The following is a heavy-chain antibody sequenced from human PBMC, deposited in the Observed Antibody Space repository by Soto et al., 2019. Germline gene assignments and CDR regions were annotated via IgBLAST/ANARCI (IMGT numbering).Heavy chain of an antibody. D-gene: IGHD6-13*01. Sequence: PSETLSLTCTVSVCAISSSSYYWGWIRQPPGKGLEWIGSIYYIGSTYYNPSLKSRVTISVDTSKNQFSLKLSSGTAADTAVYYCARKPVGYSSSYFDYWGQGTLVTVSS. J-gene: IGHJ4*02. CDR1: VCAISSSSYY. CDR2: IYYIGST. CDR3: ARKPVGYSSSYFDY. V-gene: IGHV4-39*01.